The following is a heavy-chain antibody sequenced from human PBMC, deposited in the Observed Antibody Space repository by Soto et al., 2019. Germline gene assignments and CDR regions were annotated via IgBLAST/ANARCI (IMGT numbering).Heavy chain of an antibody. V-gene: IGHV3-23*01. Sequence: EVQLLESGGGLVHPGGSLRLSCAASGFTYSSHAMSWVRQAPGKGLEWVSHISGSGGSTYYADSVKGRFTISRDNSKNTLYLQMNSLRDEDTAVYYCAKDPRWELPPHFDSWGQGTLVTVSS. CDR2: ISGSGGST. CDR3: AKDPRWELPPHFDS. D-gene: IGHD1-26*01. CDR1: GFTYSSHA. J-gene: IGHJ4*02.